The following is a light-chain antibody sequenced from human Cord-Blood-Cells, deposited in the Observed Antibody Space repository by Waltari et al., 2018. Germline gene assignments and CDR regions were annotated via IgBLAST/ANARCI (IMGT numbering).Light chain of an antibody. CDR3: SSYTSSSTLVV. CDR2: DVS. CDR1: SSYFGVFNY. J-gene: IGLJ2*01. V-gene: IGLV2-14*01. Sequence: QSAHTQPAPLSGSPGQSITIPCPGPSSYFGVFNYVSCYQQHPDKAPKLMIYDVSNRPSGVTNRFSSSKSGNTASLTISGLQAEDEADYYCSSYTSSSTLVVFGGGNKLTVL.